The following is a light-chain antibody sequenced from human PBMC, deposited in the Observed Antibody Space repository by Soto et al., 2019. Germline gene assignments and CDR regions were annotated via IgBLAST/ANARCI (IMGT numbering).Light chain of an antibody. J-gene: IGLJ1*01. CDR1: SSDVAAYNY. CDR2: DVN. V-gene: IGLV2-14*03. Sequence: LTQPASVSGSPGQSIAISCTGTSSDVAAYNYVSWYQQHPGKAPKLMIYDVNNRPSGVSNRFSGSKSGNTASLTISGLQAEDEADYYCSSYTTSSTYVFGTGTKVTVL. CDR3: SSYTTSSTYV.